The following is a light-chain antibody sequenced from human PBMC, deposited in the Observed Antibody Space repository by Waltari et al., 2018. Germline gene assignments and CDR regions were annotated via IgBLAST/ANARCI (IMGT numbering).Light chain of an antibody. CDR3: QQYGSSVMYT. Sequence: VFTQSPGTLSLSPGERATLSCRASQSVSRSRLAWYQQKPGQAPRLLMYAASRRATGIPDRFSGSGTGTDFSLTVSRVEPEDSAVYYCQQYGSSVMYTFGQGTKLEIQ. J-gene: IGKJ2*01. CDR2: AAS. CDR1: QSVSRSR. V-gene: IGKV3-20*01.